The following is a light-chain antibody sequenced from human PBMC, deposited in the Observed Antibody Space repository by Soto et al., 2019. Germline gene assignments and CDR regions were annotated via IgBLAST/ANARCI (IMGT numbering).Light chain of an antibody. V-gene: IGLV2-18*02. Sequence: QYALTQPPSVSGSPGQSVTISCTGTSSDVCSYNRVSWYQQPPGTAPKLMIYEVTNRPSGVPNRFSASKSGNTASLTISGLQAEDEADYYCTSYTSSRTWVFGGGTKLTVL. J-gene: IGLJ3*02. CDR3: TSYTSSRTWV. CDR2: EVT. CDR1: SSDVCSYNR.